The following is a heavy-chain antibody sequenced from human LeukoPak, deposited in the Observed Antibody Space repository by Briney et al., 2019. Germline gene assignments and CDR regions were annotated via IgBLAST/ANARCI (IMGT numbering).Heavy chain of an antibody. D-gene: IGHD2-2*01. CDR1: GYTFTSYD. V-gene: IGHV1-8*01. Sequence: ASVKVSCKASGYTFTSYDINWVRQATGQGLEWMGWMNPNTGNTGFAQKFQGRVTMTKDTSISTAYMELSSLRSEDTAVYYCARDLSSYSDYYFDYWGQGTLVTVSS. J-gene: IGHJ4*02. CDR3: ARDLSSYSDYYFDY. CDR2: MNPNTGNT.